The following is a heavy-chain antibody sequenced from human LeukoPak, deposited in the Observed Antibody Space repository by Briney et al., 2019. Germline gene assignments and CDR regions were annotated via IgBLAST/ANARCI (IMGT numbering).Heavy chain of an antibody. CDR1: GFTLSSYE. CDR2: IYYSGGST. J-gene: IGHJ4*02. V-gene: IGHV3-23*01. D-gene: IGHD6-19*01. Sequence: PGGSLRLSCTASGFTLSSYEMSWLRQAPGKGLEWVSSIYYSGGSTHYADSVMGRFTTPRDNSKNTLYLQLNSLSADDTAVYYCARTSGWYGVSWGQGTLVTVSS. CDR3: ARTSGWYGVS.